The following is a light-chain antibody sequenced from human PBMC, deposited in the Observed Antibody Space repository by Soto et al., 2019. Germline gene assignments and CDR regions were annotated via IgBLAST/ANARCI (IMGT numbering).Light chain of an antibody. J-gene: IGKJ1*01. Sequence: AIRMTQSSSSLSASAGDRVAIACRASQDVGRYLAWYQQKPGQAPKLLIYGASTLQSGVPSRFSGGGSGTDFTLTISCLQSGDFATYYCQHYKNYPWTFGQGTKVEIK. CDR2: GAS. CDR1: QDVGRY. V-gene: IGKV1-8*01. CDR3: QHYKNYPWT.